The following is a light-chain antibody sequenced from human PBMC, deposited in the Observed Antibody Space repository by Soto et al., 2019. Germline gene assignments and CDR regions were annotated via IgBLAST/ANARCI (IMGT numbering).Light chain of an antibody. CDR2: WDS. CDR1: EPFLYSSNNKNY. CDR3: QKYFGTTIT. J-gene: IGKJ5*01. Sequence: DFVMTQSPESLALSMGERATINRRSSEPFLYSSNNKNYLAWYQQKTGQPPKMXIYWDSTRESGVPDRLSGSGSGTDLNLTVSRLKHEDVAVYYCQKYFGTTITCGPGTRLEIK. V-gene: IGKV4-1*01.